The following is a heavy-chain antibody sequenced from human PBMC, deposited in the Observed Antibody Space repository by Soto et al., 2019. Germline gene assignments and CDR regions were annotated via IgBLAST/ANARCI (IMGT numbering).Heavy chain of an antibody. V-gene: IGHV1-18*01. D-gene: IGHD6-13*01. Sequence: GASVKVSCKASGYTFTSYGISWVRQAPGQGLEWMGWISAYNGNTNYAQKLQGRVTMTTDTSTSTAYVELRSLRSDDTAVYYCARGAGYSSSWARGDYYYYGMDVWGQGTTVTVSS. CDR3: ARGAGYSSSWARGDYYYYGMDV. CDR2: ISAYNGNT. J-gene: IGHJ6*02. CDR1: GYTFTSYG.